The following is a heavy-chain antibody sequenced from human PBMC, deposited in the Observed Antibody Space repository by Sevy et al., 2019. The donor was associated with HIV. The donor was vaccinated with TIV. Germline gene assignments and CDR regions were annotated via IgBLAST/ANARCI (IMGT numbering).Heavy chain of an antibody. CDR3: AKDLNYYDSSGYYHAFDI. Sequence: GGSPRLSCAASGFTFSSYAMSWVRQAPGKGLEWVSAISGSGGSTYYADSVKGRFTISRDNSKNTLYLQMNSLRAEDTAVYYCAKDLNYYDSSGYYHAFDIWGQGTMVTVSS. J-gene: IGHJ3*02. V-gene: IGHV3-23*01. CDR1: GFTFSSYA. D-gene: IGHD3-22*01. CDR2: ISGSGGST.